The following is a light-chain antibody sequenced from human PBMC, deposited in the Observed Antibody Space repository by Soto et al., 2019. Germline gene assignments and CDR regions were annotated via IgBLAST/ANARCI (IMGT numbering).Light chain of an antibody. J-gene: IGKJ2*02. CDR3: QQRGKWPST. CDR2: GAS. Sequence: EIVLTQSPGTLSLSPGERATLSCRASQSATSRYLAWYQQKPGQAPRLLIFGASIRDTGIPDRFSGSGSGTDFTLTITSLEPEDFAVYYCQQRGKWPSTFGPGTKVDIK. V-gene: IGKV3D-20*02. CDR1: QSATSRY.